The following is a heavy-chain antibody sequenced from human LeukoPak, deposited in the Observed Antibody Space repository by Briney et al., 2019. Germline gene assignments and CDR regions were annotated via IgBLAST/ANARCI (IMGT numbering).Heavy chain of an antibody. D-gene: IGHD1-26*01. CDR1: GFTFSSYA. J-gene: IGHJ4*02. CDR2: ISYDGSNK. CDR3: ARLVGATTGSDY. Sequence: GGSLRLSCAASGFTFSSYAMHWVRQAPGKGLEWVAVISYDGSNKYYADSVKGRFTISRDNSKNTLYLQMNSLRAEDAAVYYCARLVGATTGSDYWGQGTLVTVSS. V-gene: IGHV3-30*01.